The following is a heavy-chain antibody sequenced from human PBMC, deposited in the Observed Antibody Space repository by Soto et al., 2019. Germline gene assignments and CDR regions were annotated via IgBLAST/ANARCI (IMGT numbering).Heavy chain of an antibody. CDR3: AREGLVLVQTTVNSDYYYYAMDV. Sequence: SVKVSCKASGFTFTSSAMQWVRQARGQRLEWIGWIVVGSGNTNYAQKFQERVTITRDMSTSTAYMELSSLRSEDTAVYYCAREGLVLVQTTVNSDYYYYAMDVWGQGTTVNVSS. D-gene: IGHD2-2*01. CDR1: GFTFTSSA. CDR2: IVVGSGNT. V-gene: IGHV1-58*02. J-gene: IGHJ6*02.